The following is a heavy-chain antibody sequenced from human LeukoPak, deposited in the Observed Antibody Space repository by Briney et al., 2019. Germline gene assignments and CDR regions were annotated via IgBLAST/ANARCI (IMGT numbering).Heavy chain of an antibody. V-gene: IGHV1-8*01. CDR3: ARVNDILTGYPFDY. D-gene: IGHD3-9*01. Sequence: GASVKVSCKASGYTFTSYDINWVRQATGQGLEWMGWMNPNSGNTGYAQKFQGRVTMTRNTSISTAYMELSSLRSEDTAVYYCARVNDILTGYPFDYWGQGTLVTVSS. CDR2: MNPNSGNT. CDR1: GYTFTSYD. J-gene: IGHJ4*02.